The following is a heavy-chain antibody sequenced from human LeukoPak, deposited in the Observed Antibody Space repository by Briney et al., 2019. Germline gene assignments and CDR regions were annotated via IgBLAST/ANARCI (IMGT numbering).Heavy chain of an antibody. CDR2: IYYSGST. J-gene: IGHJ4*02. CDR3: ARSDGFLEWSGPYFDY. CDR1: GGSISSYY. D-gene: IGHD3-3*01. Sequence: SETLSLTCTVSGGSISSYYWSWIRQPPGKGLEWIGYIYYSGSTNYNPSLKSRVTISVDTSKNQFSLKLSSVTAADTAVYYCARSDGFLEWSGPYFDYWGQGTLVTVSS. V-gene: IGHV4-59*01.